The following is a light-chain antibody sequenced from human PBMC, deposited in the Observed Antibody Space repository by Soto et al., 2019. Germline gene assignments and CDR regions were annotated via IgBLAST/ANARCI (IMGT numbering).Light chain of an antibody. V-gene: IGKV4-1*01. Sequence: DIVMTQSPDSLAVSLGERATINCKSSQSVLYSSNNKSYLAWYQQKPGQPPKLLIYWAPTRESGVPDRFSGSGSGTDFTLTISSLQAEDVAVYYCQQYYGTPWTFGQGTRVEIK. CDR3: QQYYGTPWT. CDR1: QSVLYSSNNKSY. CDR2: WAP. J-gene: IGKJ1*01.